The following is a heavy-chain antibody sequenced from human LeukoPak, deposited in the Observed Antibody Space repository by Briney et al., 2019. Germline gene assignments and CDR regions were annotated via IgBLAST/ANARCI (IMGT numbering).Heavy chain of an antibody. Sequence: GGSLRLSCAASGFTFSSYAMSWVRQAPGKGLEWVSAISGSGGSTYYADSVKGRFTISRDNSKNTLYLQMNSLRAEDTAVYYCARARGVVVAAPAYWGQGTLVTVSS. CDR3: ARARGVVVAAPAY. D-gene: IGHD2-15*01. J-gene: IGHJ4*02. V-gene: IGHV3-23*01. CDR1: GFTFSSYA. CDR2: ISGSGGST.